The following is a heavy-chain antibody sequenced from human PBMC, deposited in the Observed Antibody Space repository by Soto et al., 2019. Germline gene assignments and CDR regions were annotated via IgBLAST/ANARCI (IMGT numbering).Heavy chain of an antibody. CDR3: ARVSGFWTGLPPFDY. CDR2: ISSSSSTI. CDR1: GFTFSSYS. Sequence: GGSLRLSCAASGFTFSSYSMNWVRQAPGKGLEWVSYISSSSSTIYYADSVKGRFTISRDNAKNSLYLQMNSLRDEDTAVYYCARVSGFWTGLPPFDYWGQGTLVTVSS. D-gene: IGHD3-3*01. V-gene: IGHV3-48*02. J-gene: IGHJ4*02.